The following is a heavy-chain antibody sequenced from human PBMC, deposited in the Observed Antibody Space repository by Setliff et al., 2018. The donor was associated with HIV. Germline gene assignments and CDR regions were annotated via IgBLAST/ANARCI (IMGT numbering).Heavy chain of an antibody. Sequence: VASVKVSCKASGYTFTNYYIHWVRQAPGQGLEWMGLINPSGGRTSYAQKFQGRLTMTRDTSRSTVYMELSSLRSEDTAVYYCARCYYDSSGPTDAFDIWGQGTVGTVSS. J-gene: IGHJ3*02. D-gene: IGHD3-22*01. CDR3: ARCYYDSSGPTDAFDI. CDR1: GYTFTNYY. V-gene: IGHV1-46*01. CDR2: INPSGGRT.